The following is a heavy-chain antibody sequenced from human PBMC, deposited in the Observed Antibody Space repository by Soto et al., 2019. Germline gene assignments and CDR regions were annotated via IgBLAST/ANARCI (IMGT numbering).Heavy chain of an antibody. J-gene: IGHJ3*02. V-gene: IGHV1-69*06. D-gene: IGHD3-22*01. CDR2: IIPIFGTA. CDR3: ASIHYYDSRGYPRGAFDI. CDR1: GGTFSSYA. Sequence: SVKVSCKASGGTFSSYAISWVRQAPGQGLEWMGGIIPIFGTANYAQKFQGRVTITADKSTSTAYMELSGLRSEDTAVYYCASIHYYDSRGYPRGAFDIWGQGTMVTV.